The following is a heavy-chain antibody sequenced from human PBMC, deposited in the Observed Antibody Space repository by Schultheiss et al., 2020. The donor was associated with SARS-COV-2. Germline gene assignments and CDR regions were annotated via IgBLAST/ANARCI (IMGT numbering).Heavy chain of an antibody. CDR3: ARDGGTNGVRY. J-gene: IGHJ4*02. CDR2: IYAGGNT. D-gene: IGHD2-8*01. V-gene: IGHV4-61*10. CDR1: GGSVSSGSYY. Sequence: SETLSLTCTVSGGSVSSGSYYWSWIRKPAGKGLECIGRIYAGGNTNYNPSLKSRVTVSVDTSKNQFSLKLSSVTAADTAVYYCARDGGTNGVRYWGQGTLVTVAS.